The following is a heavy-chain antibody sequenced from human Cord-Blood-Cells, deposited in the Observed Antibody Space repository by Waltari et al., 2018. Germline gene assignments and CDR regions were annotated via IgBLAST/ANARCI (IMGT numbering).Heavy chain of an antibody. Sequence: EVHLVESGEGLVQTGGSLVTSCPASGFHFSRHWLSCVAQAPGKTVEWVANIKQEGSENYYGDSVNGRFTISRDNAKNSLYRQRNSLRAENTAVYYCAGRGYSYGDAFDIWGQGIMVTVSS. D-gene: IGHD5-18*01. CDR2: IKQEGSEN. J-gene: IGHJ3*02. CDR3: AGRGYSYGDAFDI. V-gene: IGHV3-7*01. CDR1: GFHFSRHW.